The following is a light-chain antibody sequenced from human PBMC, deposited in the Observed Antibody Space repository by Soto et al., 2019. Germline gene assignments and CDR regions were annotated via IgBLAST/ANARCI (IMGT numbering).Light chain of an antibody. J-gene: IGKJ1*01. CDR2: GAS. Sequence: EIVLTQSPGTLSLSPGETATLSCRASNHISNRYLAWYQQKPAQGPRLLISGASSRATGIPDRFSGSGSGTDFTLTISRLEPEDFAVYYCQQYGTSPPTFGQGTKVEVK. CDR1: NHISNRY. V-gene: IGKV3-20*01. CDR3: QQYGTSPPT.